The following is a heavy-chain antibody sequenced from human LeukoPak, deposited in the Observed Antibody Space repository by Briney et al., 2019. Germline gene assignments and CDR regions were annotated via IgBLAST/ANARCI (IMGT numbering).Heavy chain of an antibody. D-gene: IGHD6-19*01. CDR3: VKDSGWFHFDS. J-gene: IGHJ4*02. V-gene: IGHV3-9*01. Sequence: GGSLRLSCAASGFILDDYAMHWVRQAPGKGLEWVSAISWNGNSIVYADSVKGRFTISRDNAKSSLHLQMNGLRAEDTAMYYCVKDSGWFHFDSWGQGTLVTVSS. CDR2: ISWNGNSI. CDR1: GFILDDYA.